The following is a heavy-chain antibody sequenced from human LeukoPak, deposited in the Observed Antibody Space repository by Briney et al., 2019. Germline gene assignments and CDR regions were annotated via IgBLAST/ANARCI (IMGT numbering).Heavy chain of an antibody. J-gene: IGHJ4*02. CDR1: GFTFSSYV. V-gene: IGHV3-23*01. CDR3: TRGFGGAFDY. Sequence: GGSLRLSCAASGFTFSSYVIRWVRQAPGKGREWVSSINGGGVATYYADPVKGRFAISRDNSKNTPYLQMNSLRAEDTAVYFCTRGFGGAFDYWGQGTLVTVSS. CDR2: INGGGVAT. D-gene: IGHD3-10*01.